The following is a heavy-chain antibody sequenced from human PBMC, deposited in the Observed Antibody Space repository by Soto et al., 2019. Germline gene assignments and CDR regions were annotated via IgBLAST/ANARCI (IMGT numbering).Heavy chain of an antibody. D-gene: IGHD3-10*01. Sequence: QVQLVQSGAEVKKPGSSVKVSCKASGGTFSSYAISWVRQAPGQGLEWMGGIIPIFGTANYAQKFQGRVTITADESTSTGYMEQSSLSSEDTAVYYCASTHAELPRLHYYYGMDVWGQGATVTVSS. CDR3: ASTHAELPRLHYYYGMDV. J-gene: IGHJ6*02. V-gene: IGHV1-69*12. CDR2: IIPIFGTA. CDR1: GGTFSSYA.